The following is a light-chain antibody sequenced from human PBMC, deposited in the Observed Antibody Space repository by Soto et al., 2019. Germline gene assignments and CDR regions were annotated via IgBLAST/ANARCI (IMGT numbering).Light chain of an antibody. V-gene: IGLV2-14*01. CDR3: SSYTSSITYV. J-gene: IGLJ1*01. Sequence: QSVLTQPASVSGSPGLSITISCTGASSDVGGYNYVPWYQQRPDEAPKLMIYDVNDRPSGVSKRFSGSKSGNTASLTISGLQAEDDADYYSSSYTSSITYVFGTGTMVTVL. CDR2: DVN. CDR1: SSDVGGYNY.